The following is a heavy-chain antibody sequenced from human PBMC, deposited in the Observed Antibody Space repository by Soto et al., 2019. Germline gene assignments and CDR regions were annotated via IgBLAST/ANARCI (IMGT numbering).Heavy chain of an antibody. Sequence: PSETLSLTCAVSGYSIISGYYWGFIRQPPGKGLEWIGSIYHSGSTYYNPSLKSRVTISVDTSKNQLSLKLSSVTAADTAVYYCARVLTIFGVVTWFDPWGQGTLVTVSS. J-gene: IGHJ5*02. CDR2: IYHSGST. D-gene: IGHD3-3*01. CDR3: ARVLTIFGVVTWFDP. CDR1: GYSIISGYY. V-gene: IGHV4-38-2*01.